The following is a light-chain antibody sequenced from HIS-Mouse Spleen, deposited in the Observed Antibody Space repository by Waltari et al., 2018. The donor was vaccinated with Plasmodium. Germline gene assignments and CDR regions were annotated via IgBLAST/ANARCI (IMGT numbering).Light chain of an antibody. CDR2: GAS. CDR1: QSVSSN. V-gene: IGKV3-15*01. CDR3: QQYNNRPFT. J-gene: IGKJ3*01. Sequence: VMTQPPATLSVSPGKIATLSCRASQSVSSNLDWYQQKPGKAPKLLIYGASTMASGIPARFSGSGSGTEFTLTISSLQSEDFAVYYCQQYNNRPFTFGAGTKVDIK.